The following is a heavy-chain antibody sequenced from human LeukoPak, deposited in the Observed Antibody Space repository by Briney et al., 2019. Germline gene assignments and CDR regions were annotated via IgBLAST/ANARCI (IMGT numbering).Heavy chain of an antibody. CDR2: ISGSGGST. D-gene: IGHD2-2*01. V-gene: IGHV3-23*01. Sequence: GGSLRLSCAASGFTFSSYAMSWVRQAPGKGLEWVSAISGSGGSTYYADSVKGRFTISRDNSKNTLYLQMNSLRAEDTAVYYCAKEEGYCSSTSGCYICYFDYWGQGTLVTVSS. J-gene: IGHJ4*02. CDR3: AKEEGYCSSTSGCYICYFDY. CDR1: GFTFSSYA.